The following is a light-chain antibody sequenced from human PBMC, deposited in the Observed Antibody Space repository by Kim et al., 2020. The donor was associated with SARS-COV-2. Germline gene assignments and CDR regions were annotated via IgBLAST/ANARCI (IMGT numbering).Light chain of an antibody. CDR3: AAWDDSLSGWV. CDR1: HSNIGTNY. J-gene: IGLJ3*02. Sequence: GQRVTISCSGNHSNIGTNYVYWYQQLPGTAPNLLISRNSQRPSGVPDRFSGSRSDTAASLAISGLRSDDEGDYYCAAWDDSLSGWVFGRGTQLTVL. V-gene: IGLV1-47*01. CDR2: RNS.